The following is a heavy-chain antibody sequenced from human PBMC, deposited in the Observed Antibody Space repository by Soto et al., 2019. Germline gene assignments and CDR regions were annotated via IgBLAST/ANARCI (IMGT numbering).Heavy chain of an antibody. CDR2: ISAYNGNT. Sequence: QVQLVQSGAEVKKPGASVKVSCKASGYTFTSYGISWVRQAPGQGLEWMGWISAYNGNTNYAQKLQGRVTMTTDTSTSTAYMELRSLRSDDTDVYYCARRNKAAAAGIYYYYGMDVWGQGTTVTVSS. CDR1: GYTFTSYG. V-gene: IGHV1-18*04. J-gene: IGHJ6*02. D-gene: IGHD6-13*01. CDR3: ARRNKAAAAGIYYYYGMDV.